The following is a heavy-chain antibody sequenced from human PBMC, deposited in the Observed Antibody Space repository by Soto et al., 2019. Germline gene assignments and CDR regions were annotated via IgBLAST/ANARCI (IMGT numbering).Heavy chain of an antibody. D-gene: IGHD6-13*01. CDR3: AKALGEQQLVDFDY. J-gene: IGHJ4*02. CDR1: GFTFDDYA. Sequence: EVQLVESGGGLVQPGRSLRLSCAASGFTFDDYAMHWVRQAPGKGLEWVSGISWNSGSIGHADSVKGRFTISRDNAKNSLYLQMNSLGAEGTALYYCAKALGEQQLVDFDYWRRGTLVSVSS. CDR2: ISWNSGSI. V-gene: IGHV3-9*01.